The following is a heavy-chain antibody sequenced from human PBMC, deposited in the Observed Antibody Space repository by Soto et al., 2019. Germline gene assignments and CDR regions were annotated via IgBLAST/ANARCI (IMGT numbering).Heavy chain of an antibody. D-gene: IGHD3-16*01. CDR2: IWYDGSDK. J-gene: IGHJ4*02. CDR3: AFGNLSYYFDY. Sequence: QVQLVESGGGVVQPGTSLRLSRVASGFAFSSFGMHWVRRAPGKGLEWVAIIWYDGSDKYYGDSVKGRFTISRDNSKNTLFLQMNSLRAEDTAVYHCAFGNLSYYFDYWGQGTPVTVSS. CDR1: GFAFSSFG. V-gene: IGHV3-33*01.